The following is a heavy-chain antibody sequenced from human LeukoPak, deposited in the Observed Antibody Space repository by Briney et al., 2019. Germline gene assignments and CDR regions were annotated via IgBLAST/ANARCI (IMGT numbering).Heavy chain of an antibody. J-gene: IGHJ3*02. CDR1: GGSNSSYY. D-gene: IGHD1-26*01. CDR3: ARRIGGSYGGFAFDI. CDR2: IYYSGST. Sequence: SETLSLTCTVSGGSNSSYYWSWIRQPPGKGLEWIGYIYYSGSTNYNPSLKSRVTISVDTSKNQFSLKLSSVTAADTAVYYCARRIGGSYGGFAFDIWGQGTMVTVSS. V-gene: IGHV4-59*08.